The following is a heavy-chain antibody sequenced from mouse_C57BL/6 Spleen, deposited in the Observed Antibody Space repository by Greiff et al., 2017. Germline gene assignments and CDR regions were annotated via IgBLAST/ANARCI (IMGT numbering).Heavy chain of an antibody. Sequence: VQLQQPGAELVKPGASVKLSCKASGYTFTSYWMHWVKQRPGQGLEWIGMIHPNSGSTNYNEKFKSKATLTVDKSSSTAYMQLSSLTSEDSSVYYCARGDYGSRHWYFDVWGTGTPVTVSS. V-gene: IGHV1-64*01. J-gene: IGHJ1*03. CDR3: ARGDYGSRHWYFDV. CDR1: GYTFTSYW. D-gene: IGHD1-1*01. CDR2: IHPNSGST.